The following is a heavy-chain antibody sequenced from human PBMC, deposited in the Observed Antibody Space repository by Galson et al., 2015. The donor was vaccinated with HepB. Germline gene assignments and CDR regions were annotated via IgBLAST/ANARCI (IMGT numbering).Heavy chain of an antibody. Sequence: SLRLSCAASGFTFSSYSMNWVRQAPGKGLEWVSYISSSSSTIYYADSVKGRFTISRDNAKNSLYLQMNSLRDEDTAVYYCARDHGSGSYSYYYYYGMDVWGQGTTVTVSS. CDR1: GFTFSSYS. J-gene: IGHJ6*02. D-gene: IGHD3-10*01. CDR3: ARDHGSGSYSYYYYYGMDV. CDR2: ISSSSSTI. V-gene: IGHV3-48*02.